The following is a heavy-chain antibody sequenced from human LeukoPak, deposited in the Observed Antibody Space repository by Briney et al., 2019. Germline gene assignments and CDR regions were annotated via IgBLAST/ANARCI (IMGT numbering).Heavy chain of an antibody. V-gene: IGHV3-30*01. CDR2: ISYGGSNK. CDR1: GFTFSSYA. Sequence: QPGRSLRLSCAASGFTFSSYAMHWVRQAPGKGLEWVAVISYGGSNKYYADSVKGRFTISRDNSKDTLYLQMNSLRAEDTAVYYCAREEQGYDFWSGYSSWFDPWGQGTLVTVSS. D-gene: IGHD3-3*01. CDR3: AREEQGYDFWSGYSSWFDP. J-gene: IGHJ5*02.